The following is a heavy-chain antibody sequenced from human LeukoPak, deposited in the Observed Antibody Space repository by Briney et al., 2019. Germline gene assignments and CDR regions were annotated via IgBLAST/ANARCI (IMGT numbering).Heavy chain of an antibody. CDR2: IYTSGST. CDR3: ARHPYYYDSSEI. J-gene: IGHJ3*02. V-gene: IGHV4-4*09. Sequence: PSETLSLTCTVSGGSISSYYWSWIRQPPGKGLEWIGYIYTSGSTNYNPSLKSRVTISVDTSKNQFSLKLSSVTAADTAVYYCARHPYYYDSSEIWGQGTMVTVSS. CDR1: GGSISSYY. D-gene: IGHD3-22*01.